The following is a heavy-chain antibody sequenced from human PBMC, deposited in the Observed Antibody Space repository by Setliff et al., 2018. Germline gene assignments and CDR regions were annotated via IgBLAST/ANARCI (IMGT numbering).Heavy chain of an antibody. V-gene: IGHV1-18*01. D-gene: IGHD2-8*01. CDR2: ISPHSGRA. CDR1: GYTFSDYG. Sequence: ASVKVSCKASGYTFSDYGVSWVRQAPGQGLEWMGWISPHSGRAFYAPQFQDRVIMTTDTSTNTAYLDLRSLRSDDTAVYYCEKLVRYCTATACQRTSGDDLWGQGTLVTVSS. J-gene: IGHJ5*02. CDR3: EKLVRYCTATACQRTSGDDL.